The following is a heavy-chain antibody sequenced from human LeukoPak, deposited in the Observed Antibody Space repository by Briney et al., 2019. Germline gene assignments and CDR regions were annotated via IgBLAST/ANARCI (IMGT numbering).Heavy chain of an antibody. Sequence: GTSLRPSCAASGFNFRSYAFHWVSQAPGKGPEWMAFITYDGTDTYYADSVKGRFTLSRDNSQNTLYLQMNSLRAADTAVYYCARPGGNAFDMWGQGTMVTVSS. V-gene: IGHV3-30*04. CDR3: ARPGGNAFDM. D-gene: IGHD3-16*01. J-gene: IGHJ3*02. CDR1: GFNFRSYA. CDR2: ITYDGTDT.